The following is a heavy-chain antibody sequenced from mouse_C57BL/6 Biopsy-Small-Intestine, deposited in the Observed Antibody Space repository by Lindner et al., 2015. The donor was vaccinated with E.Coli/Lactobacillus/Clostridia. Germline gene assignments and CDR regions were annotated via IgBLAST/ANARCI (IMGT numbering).Heavy chain of an antibody. CDR2: IYPGDGDT. CDR3: AIEFYGSSPY. CDR1: GFAFSSYW. Sequence: VQLQESGAELVKPGASVKISCKTSGFAFSSYWMNWVKQRPGKGLEWIGQIYPGDGDTNYNGKFKGKATLTVDKSSSTAYMQLSSLTSEDSAVYYCAIEFYGSSPYWGQGTTLTVSS. D-gene: IGHD1-1*01. J-gene: IGHJ2*01. V-gene: IGHV1-80*01.